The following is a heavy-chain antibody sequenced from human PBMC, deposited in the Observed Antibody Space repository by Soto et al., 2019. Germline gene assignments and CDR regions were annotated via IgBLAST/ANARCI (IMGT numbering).Heavy chain of an antibody. V-gene: IGHV3-74*01. CDR3: ASPFKPFCSGGSCYFDY. J-gene: IGHJ4*02. CDR2: INSDGSST. Sequence: GGSLRLSCAASGFTFSSYWMHWVRQAPGKGLVWVSRINSDGSSTSYADSVKGRFTISRDNAKNTLYLQMNSLRAEDTAVYYCASPFKPFCSGGSCYFDYGGQGTLGTVSS. CDR1: GFTFSSYW. D-gene: IGHD2-15*01.